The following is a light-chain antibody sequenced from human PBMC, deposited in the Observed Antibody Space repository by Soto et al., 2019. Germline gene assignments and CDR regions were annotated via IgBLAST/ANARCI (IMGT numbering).Light chain of an antibody. CDR2: GAS. CDR3: QQYNNWPPNT. Sequence: EIVRTQSPATVSVSPGERATLSCRASQSVSSNLAWYQQKPGQAPRLLIYGASTRATGIPARFSGSGSGTEFTLTISSLQSEDFAVYYCQQYNNWPPNTFGQGTKVDIK. CDR1: QSVSSN. V-gene: IGKV3-15*01. J-gene: IGKJ2*01.